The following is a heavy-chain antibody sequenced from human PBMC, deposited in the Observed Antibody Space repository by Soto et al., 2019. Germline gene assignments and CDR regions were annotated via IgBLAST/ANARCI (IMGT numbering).Heavy chain of an antibody. CDR2: IIPIIGVT. V-gene: IGHV1-69*17. Sequence: QVQLVQSGAEVKRPGSSVKVSCESSGDTFNSYVISWVRQAPGQGLEWMGGIIPIIGVTHYAQKFQGGVTISALSSTVPAYMALTNLGFEDTTIVYFARKSLGAKGADHWGSGTRVTVSS. D-gene: IGHD6-19*01. J-gene: IGHJ4*02. CDR3: ARKSLGAKGADH. CDR1: GDTFNSYV.